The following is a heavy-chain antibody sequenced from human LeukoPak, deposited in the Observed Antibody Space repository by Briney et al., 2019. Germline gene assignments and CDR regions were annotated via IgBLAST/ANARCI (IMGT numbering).Heavy chain of an antibody. J-gene: IGHJ4*02. V-gene: IGHV4-59*08. CDR2: IYYSGST. CDR3: ARGGLGGITAYSNYLFDY. CDR1: GGSISNYY. Sequence: SETLSLTCTVSGGSISNYYWSWIRQPPGEGLEWIGYIYYSGSTNYNPSLKGRVTISIDTSKNQFSLNLTSVTAADTAVYYCARGGLGGITAYSNYLFDYWGQGTLVTVSS. D-gene: IGHD4-11*01.